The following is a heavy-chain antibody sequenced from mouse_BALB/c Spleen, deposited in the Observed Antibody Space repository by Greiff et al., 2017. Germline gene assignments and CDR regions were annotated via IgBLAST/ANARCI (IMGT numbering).Heavy chain of an antibody. CDR1: GFTFSDYG. J-gene: IGHJ3*01. CDR2: ISNLAYSI. Sequence: EVQLVESGGGLVQPGGSRKLSCAASGFTFSDYGMAWVRQAPGKGPEWVAFISNLAYSIYYAATVTGRFTISRENAKNTLYLEMSSLGSEDTAMYYCARADYYDGSSWFAYWGQGTLVTVSA. D-gene: IGHD1-1*01. CDR3: ARADYYDGSSWFAY. V-gene: IGHV5-15*02.